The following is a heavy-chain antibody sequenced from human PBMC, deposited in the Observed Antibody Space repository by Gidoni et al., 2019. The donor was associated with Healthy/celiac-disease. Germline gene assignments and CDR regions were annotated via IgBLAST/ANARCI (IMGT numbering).Heavy chain of an antibody. J-gene: IGHJ5*02. CDR2: IKHSGST. CDR3: ARGSSLGNWFDP. Sequence: QVQLQQWGARLLKPSETLSLTCAVYGGSFSDYYWSWIRQPPRKGLEWIGEIKHSGSTNYNPSLKSRVTISLDTSKNQFSLKLSSMTAADTAVYYCARGSSLGNWFDPWGKGTLVTVSS. CDR1: GGSFSDYY. V-gene: IGHV4-34*01.